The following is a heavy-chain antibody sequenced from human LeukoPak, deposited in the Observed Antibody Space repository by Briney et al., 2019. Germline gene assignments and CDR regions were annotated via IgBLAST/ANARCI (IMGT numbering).Heavy chain of an antibody. Sequence: GGSLRLSCAASGFTVSSNYMSWVRQAPGKGLEWVSVIYSGGRTYYADSVKGRFTISRDNSKNTLYLQMNSLRAEDTAVYYCARDPSNTSGWFAYLDSWGQGTLVTVSS. D-gene: IGHD6-19*01. CDR3: ARDPSNTSGWFAYLDS. CDR2: IYSGGRT. V-gene: IGHV3-53*01. CDR1: GFTVSSNY. J-gene: IGHJ4*02.